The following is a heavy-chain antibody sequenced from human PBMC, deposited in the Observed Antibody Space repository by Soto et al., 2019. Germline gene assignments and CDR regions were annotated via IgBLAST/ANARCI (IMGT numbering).Heavy chain of an antibody. CDR2: ITKSSSHI. V-gene: IGHV3-21*01. CDR1: GFSFSSYS. J-gene: IGHJ4*02. Sequence: GGSLRLSCAASGFSFSSYSMNWVRQAPGKGLEWVASITKSSSHIYYADSLKGRFTISRDNAKNSLYLQINSLRAEDTAVYYCARDPVFYDSGGYHYWGQGTLVTVSS. CDR3: ARDPVFYDSGGYHY. D-gene: IGHD3-22*01.